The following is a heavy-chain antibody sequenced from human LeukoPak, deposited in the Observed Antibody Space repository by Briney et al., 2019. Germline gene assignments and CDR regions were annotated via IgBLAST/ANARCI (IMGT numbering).Heavy chain of an antibody. CDR2: ISYSGST. Sequence: SETLSLTCTVSGGSISSGVCYWGWIRQPPGKGLEWIGSISYSGSTYYNPSLKSRVTMSVDTSKNQFSLKLSSVTAADTAVYFCARDSGSYGRGYMDVWGLGTTVTVSS. CDR3: ARDSGSYGRGYMDV. D-gene: IGHD1-26*01. J-gene: IGHJ6*03. CDR1: GGSISSGVCY. V-gene: IGHV4-39*07.